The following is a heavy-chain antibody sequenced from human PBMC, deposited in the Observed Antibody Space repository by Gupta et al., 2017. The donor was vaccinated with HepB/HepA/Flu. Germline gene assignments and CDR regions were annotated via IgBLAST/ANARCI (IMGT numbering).Heavy chain of an antibody. CDR3: ARVKVGSYNWNDVTQYYYYYMDV. D-gene: IGHD1-1*01. Sequence: QVQLVQSGAEVKKPGSSVKVSCKASGGTFSSYAISWVRQAPGQGLEWMGGIIPIFGTANYAQKFQGRVTITADESTSTAYMELSSLRSEDTAVYYCARVKVGSYNWNDVTQYYYYYMDVWGKGTTVTVSS. V-gene: IGHV1-69*01. CDR2: IIPIFGTA. J-gene: IGHJ6*03. CDR1: GGTFSSYA.